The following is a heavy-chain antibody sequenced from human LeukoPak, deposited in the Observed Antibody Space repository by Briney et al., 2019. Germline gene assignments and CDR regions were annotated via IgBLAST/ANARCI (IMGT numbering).Heavy chain of an antibody. Sequence: GGSLRLSCAASGFTFSTYAMSWVRQAPGKGLEWVSSLTGSGGSTYYADSVKGRFTISRDNSKSTLYLQMNSLRSADTAVYYCARGAIAAAGIDYWGQGTLVTVSS. D-gene: IGHD6-13*01. J-gene: IGHJ4*02. V-gene: IGHV3-23*01. CDR2: LTGSGGST. CDR1: GFTFSTYA. CDR3: ARGAIAAAGIDY.